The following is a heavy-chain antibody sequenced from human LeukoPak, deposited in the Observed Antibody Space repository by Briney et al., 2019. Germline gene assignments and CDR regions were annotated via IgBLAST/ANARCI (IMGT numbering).Heavy chain of an antibody. J-gene: IGHJ5*02. Sequence: PSETLSLTCTVSGGSISSSSYYWGWIRQPPGKGLEWIGIIYYSGSTYYNPSLKSLLTISVDTSNNQFSLKLSSVTATDKAVYYCARRGYCSSASCYEYWFDPWGQGTLVTVSS. D-gene: IGHD2-2*01. CDR1: GGSISSSSYY. CDR2: IYYSGST. V-gene: IGHV4-39*01. CDR3: ARRGYCSSASCYEYWFDP.